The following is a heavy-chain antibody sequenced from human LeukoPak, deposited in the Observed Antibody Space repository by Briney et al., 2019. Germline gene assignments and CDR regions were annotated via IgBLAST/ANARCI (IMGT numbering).Heavy chain of an antibody. V-gene: IGHV4-31*03. CDR2: IYYSETT. CDR1: GGSISSGGNY. CDR3: ARGLNTAERFGS. J-gene: IGHJ4*02. Sequence: SETLSLSCTVSGGSISSGGNYWSCIGQHQGQGLEWLGYIYYSETTYYNPSLKSRATISLDTSKNHFSLRLRSVTAADTAVYYCARGLNTAERFGSWGQGTLVTVSS. D-gene: IGHD5-18*01.